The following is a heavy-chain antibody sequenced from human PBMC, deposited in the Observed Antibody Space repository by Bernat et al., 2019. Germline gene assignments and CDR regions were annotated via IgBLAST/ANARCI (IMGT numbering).Heavy chain of an antibody. CDR2: FDPEDGET. CDR1: GYTLTELS. J-gene: IGHJ3*02. CDR3: ARAHCSTTSCYPKDAFDI. Sequence: QVQLVQSGAEVKKPGASVKVSCKVSGYTLTELSMHWVRQAPGKGLEWMGGFDPEDGETIYAQKFQGGVTMTEDTSTDTAYMELSSLRSEDTAVYYCARAHCSTTSCYPKDAFDIWGQGTMVTVSS. V-gene: IGHV1-24*01. D-gene: IGHD2-2*01.